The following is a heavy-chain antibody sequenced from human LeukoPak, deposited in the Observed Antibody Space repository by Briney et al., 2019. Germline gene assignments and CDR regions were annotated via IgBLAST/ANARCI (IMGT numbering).Heavy chain of an antibody. CDR3: AMIKEG. Sequence: GSLRLSCAASGFTFSNNWMHCVRQAPGKGLVWVSRINSDGRTTTYADSVKARFTISRNNAKNTLYLQMNSLRAEDTAVYYCAMIKEGWGQGTLVTVSS. V-gene: IGHV3-74*01. J-gene: IGHJ4*02. D-gene: IGHD3-22*01. CDR2: INSDGRTT. CDR1: GFTFSNNW.